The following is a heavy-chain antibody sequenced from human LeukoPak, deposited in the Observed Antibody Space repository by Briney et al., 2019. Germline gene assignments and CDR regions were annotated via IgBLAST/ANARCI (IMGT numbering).Heavy chain of an antibody. CDR2: TSYDGSNK. CDR3: AKDWGYDILTGYTLDY. V-gene: IGHV3-30*18. D-gene: IGHD3-9*01. CDR1: GFTFSSYG. J-gene: IGHJ4*02. Sequence: PGGSLRLSCAVSGFTFSSYGMHWVRQAPGKGLEWVAVTSYDGSNKYYADSVKGRFTISRDNSKNTLYLQMNSLRAEDTAVYYCAKDWGYDILTGYTLDYWGQGTLVTVSS.